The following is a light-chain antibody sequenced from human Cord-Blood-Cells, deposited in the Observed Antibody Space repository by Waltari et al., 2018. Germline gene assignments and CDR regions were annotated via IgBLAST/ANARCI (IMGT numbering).Light chain of an antibody. CDR2: DVS. J-gene: IGLJ2*01. CDR3: SSYTSSSTVV. CDR1: SSDVGGYTY. Sequence: QSALTQPASVSGSPGQSLTISCPGTSSDVGGYTYVCWYQQHPGKAPKLMIYDVSNRPSGVSNRFSASKSGNTASLTISGLQAEDEADYYCSSYTSSSTVVFGGGTKLTVL. V-gene: IGLV2-14*01.